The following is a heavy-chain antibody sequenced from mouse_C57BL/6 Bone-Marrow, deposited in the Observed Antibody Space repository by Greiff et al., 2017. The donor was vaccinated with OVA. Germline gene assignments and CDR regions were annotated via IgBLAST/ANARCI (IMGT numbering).Heavy chain of an antibody. J-gene: IGHJ4*01. D-gene: IGHD1-1*01. CDR2: ISNGGGST. Sequence: EVHLVESGGGLVQPGGSLKLSCAASGFTFSDYYMYWVRQTPEKRLEWVAYISNGGGSTYYPDTVKGRFTISRDNAKNTLYLQMSRLKSEDTAMYYCARLTTVVARYYAMDYWGQGTSVTVSS. V-gene: IGHV5-12*01. CDR3: ARLTTVVARYYAMDY. CDR1: GFTFSDYY.